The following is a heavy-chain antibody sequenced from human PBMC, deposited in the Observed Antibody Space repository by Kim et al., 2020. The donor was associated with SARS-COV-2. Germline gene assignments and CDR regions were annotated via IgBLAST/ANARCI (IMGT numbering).Heavy chain of an antibody. CDR1: GGSFSGYY. Sequence: SETLSLTCAVYGGSFSGYYWSWIRQPPGKGLEWIGEINHSGSTNYNPSLKSRVTISVDTSKNQFPLKLSSVPAADTAVFYCARVGRFLEWLLSYHFYYY. D-gene: IGHD3-3*01. J-gene: IGHJ6*03. CDR3: ARVGRFLEWLLSYHFYYY. V-gene: IGHV4-34*01. CDR2: INHSGST.